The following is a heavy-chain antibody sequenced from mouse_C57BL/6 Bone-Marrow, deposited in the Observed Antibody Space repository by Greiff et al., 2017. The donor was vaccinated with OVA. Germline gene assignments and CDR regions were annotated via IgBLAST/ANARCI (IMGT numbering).Heavy chain of an antibody. CDR2: ISNGGGST. Sequence: DVKLVESGGGLVQPGGSLKLSCAASGFTFSDYYMYWVRQTPEKRLEWVAYISNGGGSTYYPDTVKGRFTISRDNAKNTLYLQMSRLKSEDTAMYYCARRRVGDYWGQGTSVTVSS. CDR1: GFTFSDYY. CDR3: ARRRVGDY. V-gene: IGHV5-12*01. J-gene: IGHJ4*01. D-gene: IGHD1-1*01.